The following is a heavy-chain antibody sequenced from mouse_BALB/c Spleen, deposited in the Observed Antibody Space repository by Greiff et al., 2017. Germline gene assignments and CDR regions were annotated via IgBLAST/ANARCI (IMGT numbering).Heavy chain of an antibody. CDR1: GYSITSDYA. CDR3: ANYYGSSYRAMDY. CDR2: ISYSGST. V-gene: IGHV3-2*02. J-gene: IGHJ4*01. Sequence: EVKLEESGPGLVKPSQSLSLTCTVTGYSITSDYAWNWIRQFPGNKLEWMGYISYSGSTSYNPSLKSRISITRDTSKNQFFLQLNSVTTEDTATYYCANYYGSSYRAMDYWGQGTSVTVSS. D-gene: IGHD1-1*01.